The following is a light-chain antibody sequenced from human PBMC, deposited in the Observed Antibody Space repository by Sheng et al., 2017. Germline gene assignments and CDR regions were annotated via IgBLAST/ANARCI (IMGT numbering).Light chain of an antibody. CDR1: KLGDKY. V-gene: IGLV3-1*01. J-gene: IGLJ2*01. CDR3: QTWDGNYVY. Sequence: SYELTQPPSVSVSPGQTATITCTGDKLGDKYVCWYQQRPGQSPFLVIHQDTKRPSGIPGRFSGSNSGHTATLTISGTQAMDEADYYCQTWDGNYVYFGGGTKLTVL. CDR2: QDT.